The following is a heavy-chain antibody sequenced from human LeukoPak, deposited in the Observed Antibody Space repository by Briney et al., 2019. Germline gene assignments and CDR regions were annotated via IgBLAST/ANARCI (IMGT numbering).Heavy chain of an antibody. CDR2: FDPEDGET. Sequence: GASVKVSCKVSGYTLTELSMHWVRQAPGKGLEWMGGFDPEDGETIYAQKFQGRVTMAEDTSTDTAYMELSSLRSEDTAVYYCAAASSVTMIVVGTFDYWGQGTLVTVSS. CDR1: GYTLTELS. CDR3: AAASSVTMIVVGTFDY. J-gene: IGHJ4*02. D-gene: IGHD3-22*01. V-gene: IGHV1-24*01.